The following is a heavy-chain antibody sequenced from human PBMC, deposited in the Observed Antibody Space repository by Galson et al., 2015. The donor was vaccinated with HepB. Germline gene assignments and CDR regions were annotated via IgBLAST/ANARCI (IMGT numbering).Heavy chain of an antibody. CDR1: GFTFSSYA. Sequence: SLRLSCAASGFTFSSYAMSWVRQAPGKGLEWVSAISGSGGSTYYADSVKGRFTISRDNSKNTLYLQMNSLRAEDTAVYYCAKDLLAYCGGDCSFDYWGQGTLVTVSS. CDR2: ISGSGGST. J-gene: IGHJ4*02. D-gene: IGHD2-21*02. CDR3: AKDLLAYCGGDCSFDY. V-gene: IGHV3-23*01.